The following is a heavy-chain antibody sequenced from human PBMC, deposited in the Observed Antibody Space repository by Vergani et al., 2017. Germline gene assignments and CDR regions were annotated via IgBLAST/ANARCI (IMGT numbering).Heavy chain of an antibody. Sequence: EVQLVESGGGLVKRGGSLRLSCAASGFTFSSYSMNWVRQAPGKGLEWVSSISSSSSYIHYSDSLKGRFTISRDNAKSSLYLQMNSLRAEDTAMYFCARSRDEYCTTTSCYLYLDYWGQGTQVIVSS. CDR3: ARSRDEYCTTTSCYLYLDY. CDR2: ISSSSSYI. V-gene: IGHV3-21*01. D-gene: IGHD2-2*01. CDR1: GFTFSSYS. J-gene: IGHJ4*02.